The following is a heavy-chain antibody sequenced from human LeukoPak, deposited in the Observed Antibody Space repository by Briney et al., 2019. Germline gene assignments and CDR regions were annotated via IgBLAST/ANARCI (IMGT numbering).Heavy chain of an antibody. Sequence: PGESLKISCKGSGYRFTSYWITWVRQMPGKGLEWMGIIYPNDSDTTYSPSFQGQVTISADKSISTAYLQWNSLKASDTAMYYCARQTTTTTYDSWGQGTLVTVSS. J-gene: IGHJ4*02. CDR2: IYPNDSDT. CDR1: GYRFTSYW. V-gene: IGHV5-51*01. CDR3: ARQTTTTTYDS. D-gene: IGHD4-11*01.